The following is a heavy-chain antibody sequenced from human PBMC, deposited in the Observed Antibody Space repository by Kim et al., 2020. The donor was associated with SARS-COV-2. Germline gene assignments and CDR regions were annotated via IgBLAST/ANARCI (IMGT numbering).Heavy chain of an antibody. J-gene: IGHJ4*02. CDR1: GGSISSSSYY. V-gene: IGHV4-39*02. CDR2: IYYSGST. CDR3: AREALETRDLHYYDSSGYLRPMGY. Sequence: SETLSLTCTVSGGSISSSSYYWGWIRQPPGKGLEWIGSIYYSGSTYYNPSLKSRVTISVDTSKNQFSLKLSSVTAADTAVYYCAREALETRDLHYYDSSGYLRPMGYWGQGTLVTVSS. D-gene: IGHD3-22*01.